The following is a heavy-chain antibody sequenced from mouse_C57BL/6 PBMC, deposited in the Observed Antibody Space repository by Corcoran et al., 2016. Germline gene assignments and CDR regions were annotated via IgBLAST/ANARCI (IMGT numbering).Heavy chain of an antibody. CDR3: AREALGYFDV. CDR1: GYTFTDYY. V-gene: IGHV1-26*01. J-gene: IGHJ1*03. CDR2: INPNNGGT. D-gene: IGHD6-1*01. Sequence: EVQLQQSGPELVKPGASVKISCKASGYTFTDYYMNWLKQSHGKSLEWSGDINPNNGGTIYNQKFKGKATLTVDKSSSTAYMELRSLTSEDTAVYYCAREALGYFDVWGTGTTVTVSS.